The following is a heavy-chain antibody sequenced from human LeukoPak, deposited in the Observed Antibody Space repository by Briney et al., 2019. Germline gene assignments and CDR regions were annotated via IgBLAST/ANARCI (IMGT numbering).Heavy chain of an antibody. J-gene: IGHJ4*02. CDR1: GFTFSNYW. D-gene: IGHD5-12*01. CDR3: VRDGGVSGYDLLEY. Sequence: GGSLRLSCAASGFTFSNYWMTWVRQAPGKGLEWVAHINQDGSEEHYMDSAKARFTISRDNAKNSLSLQMNSLRAKDTAVYYCVRDGGVSGYDLLEYWGQGTLVTVSS. CDR2: INQDGSEE. V-gene: IGHV3-7*01.